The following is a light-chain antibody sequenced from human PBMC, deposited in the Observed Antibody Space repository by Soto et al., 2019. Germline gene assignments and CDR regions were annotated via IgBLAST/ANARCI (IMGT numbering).Light chain of an antibody. CDR2: GSS. CDR3: QQYGSSPIT. Sequence: ESVLTQCPGTLGLAPGERATLACGASQSVSSSYLAWYQQEFGQAPRLLFYGSSSRATGIPDRFSGSGSGTDFTLTISRLEPEDFAVYYCQQYGSSPITFGQGTRLEIK. CDR1: QSVSSSY. J-gene: IGKJ5*01. V-gene: IGKV3-20*01.